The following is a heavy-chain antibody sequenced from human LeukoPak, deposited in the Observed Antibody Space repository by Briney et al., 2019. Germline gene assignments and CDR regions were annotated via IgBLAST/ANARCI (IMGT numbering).Heavy chain of an antibody. CDR2: IYSGGTT. CDR3: ARASWGYDFDC. J-gene: IGHJ4*02. D-gene: IGHD7-27*01. V-gene: IGHV3-53*01. CDR1: GFNITNYY. Sequence: GGSLRLSCAASGFNITNYYMSWVRQAPGKVLEWVSVIYSGGTTYYADSVKGRFTISRDNSNSTVSLQMNSLRVDDTAVYYCARASWGYDFDCWGQGTLVTVSS.